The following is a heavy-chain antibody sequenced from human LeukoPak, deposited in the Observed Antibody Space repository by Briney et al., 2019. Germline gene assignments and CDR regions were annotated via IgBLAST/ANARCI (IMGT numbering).Heavy chain of an antibody. CDR2: ISSGASTI. CDR3: ARLTHLAEDY. J-gene: IGHJ4*02. V-gene: IGHV3-48*03. CDR1: GLTFGSYE. D-gene: IGHD4/OR15-4a*01. Sequence: PGGSLRLSCAASGLTFGSYEMNWVRQAPGKGLEWVSYISSGASTIYYSDSVKGRFTISRDNAKSSLYLQMNTLRVEDTAVYYCARLTHLAEDYWGQGTLVTVSS.